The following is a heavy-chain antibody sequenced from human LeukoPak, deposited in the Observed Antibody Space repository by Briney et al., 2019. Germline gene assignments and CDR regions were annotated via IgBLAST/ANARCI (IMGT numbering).Heavy chain of an antibody. CDR3: ARDSGQVVRGVIEWFDP. V-gene: IGHV1-18*01. J-gene: IGHJ5*02. D-gene: IGHD3-10*01. CDR2: ISAYNGNT. CDR1: GYTFTSYG. Sequence: VASVKVSCKASGYTFTSYGISWVRQAPGQGLEWMGWISAYNGNTNYAQKLQGRVTMTTDTSTSTAYMELRSLRSDDTAVYYCARDSGQVVRGVIEWFDPWGQGTLVTVSS.